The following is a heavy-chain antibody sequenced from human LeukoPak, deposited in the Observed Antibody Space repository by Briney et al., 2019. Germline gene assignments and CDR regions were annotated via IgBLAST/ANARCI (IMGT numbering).Heavy chain of an antibody. CDR1: GFAFSSNS. V-gene: IGHV3-48*04. Sequence: PGGSLRLSCAASGFAFSSNSMNWVRQAPGKGLEWISYISSSSTTIYYADSVKGRFTISRDDAKNSLYLQMNNLRAEDTAVYYCARGIAVAGPYYWGQGTLVTVSS. J-gene: IGHJ4*02. CDR3: ARGIAVAGPYY. CDR2: ISSSSTTI. D-gene: IGHD6-19*01.